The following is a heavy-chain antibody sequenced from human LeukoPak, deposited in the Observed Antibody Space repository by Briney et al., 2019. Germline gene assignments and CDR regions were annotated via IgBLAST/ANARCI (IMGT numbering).Heavy chain of an antibody. CDR2: VIASGAAT. CDR3: AKGDSGDYAFDY. Sequence: PGGSLRLSCAASGSTFSRYAMSWVRQAPGKGLEWVSAVIASGAATYYADSVKGRFTISRDNSKKTMSLQMNSLRAEDTAVYYCAKGDSGDYAFDYWGRGILVTVSS. CDR1: GSTFSRYA. J-gene: IGHJ4*02. V-gene: IGHV3-23*01. D-gene: IGHD4-17*01.